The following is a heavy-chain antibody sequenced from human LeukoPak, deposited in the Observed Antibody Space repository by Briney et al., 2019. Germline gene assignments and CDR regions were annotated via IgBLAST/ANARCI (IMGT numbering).Heavy chain of an antibody. D-gene: IGHD4-17*01. V-gene: IGHV2-70*04. J-gene: IGHJ4*02. Sequence: SGPALVKPTQTLTLTCTFSGFSLRTSGMRVSWIRRPPGKALEWLARIDWDDDKFYSTSLKTRLTISKDTSKNQVVLTMTSMDPVDTATYYCARIPTTVTAFDYWGQGTLVTVSS. CDR2: IDWDDDK. CDR3: ARIPTTVTAFDY. CDR1: GFSLRTSGMR.